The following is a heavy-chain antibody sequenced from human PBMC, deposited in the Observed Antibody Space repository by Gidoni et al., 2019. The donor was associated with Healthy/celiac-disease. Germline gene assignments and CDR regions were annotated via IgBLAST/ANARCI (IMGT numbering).Heavy chain of an antibody. CDR2: ISGSGGST. V-gene: IGHV3-23*01. CDR1: GLTFSRYA. CDR3: AKDPDPHHFDP. J-gene: IGHJ5*02. Sequence: EVQLLASGGGLVQPGGSLRLSCVASGLTFSRYAMSWVRQAPGKGLEWVSAISGSGGSTYYADSVKGRFTISRDNSKNTLYLQMNSLRAEDTAVYYCAKDPDPHHFDPWGQGTLVTVSS.